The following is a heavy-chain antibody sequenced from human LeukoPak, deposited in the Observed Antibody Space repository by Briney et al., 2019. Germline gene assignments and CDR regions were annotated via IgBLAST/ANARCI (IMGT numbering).Heavy chain of an antibody. Sequence: PGGSLRLFCAASGFTFSSYAMSWVRQAAGKGLEWVSAISGIGGSTYYADSVKGRFTISRDNSKNTLYLQMNSLRAEDTAVYYCAKGWEPHYAFDIWGQGTMVTVSS. J-gene: IGHJ3*02. V-gene: IGHV3-23*01. CDR3: AKGWEPHYAFDI. D-gene: IGHD1-26*01. CDR2: ISGIGGST. CDR1: GFTFSSYA.